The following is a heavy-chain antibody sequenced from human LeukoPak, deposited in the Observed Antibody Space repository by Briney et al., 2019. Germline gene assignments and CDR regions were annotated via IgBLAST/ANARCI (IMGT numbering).Heavy chain of an antibody. CDR1: GDSISRGGYY. D-gene: IGHD6-19*01. V-gene: IGHV4-31*03. Sequence: SQTLSLTCTVSGDSISRGGYYWSWIRQHPGKGLEWIGYIYHSGSTSYNPSLKSRVTMSVDTSKNQFSLKLSSVTAADTAVYYCARGHNSGWYNWFDPWGQGTLVTVSS. J-gene: IGHJ5*02. CDR2: IYHSGST. CDR3: ARGHNSGWYNWFDP.